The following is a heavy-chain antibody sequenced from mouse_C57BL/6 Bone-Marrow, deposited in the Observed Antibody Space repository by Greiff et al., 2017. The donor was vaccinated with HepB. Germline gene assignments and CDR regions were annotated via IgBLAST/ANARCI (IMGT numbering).Heavy chain of an antibody. Sequence: EVNLVESGGGLVKPGGSLKLSCAASGFTFSSYAMSWVRQTPEKRLEWVATISDGGSYTYYPDNVKGRFTISRDNAKNNLYLQMSHLKSEDTAMYYCARKIISITTGYYFDYWGQGTTLTVSS. V-gene: IGHV5-4*03. D-gene: IGHD1-1*01. CDR1: GFTFSSYA. CDR2: ISDGGSYT. CDR3: ARKIISITTGYYFDY. J-gene: IGHJ2*01.